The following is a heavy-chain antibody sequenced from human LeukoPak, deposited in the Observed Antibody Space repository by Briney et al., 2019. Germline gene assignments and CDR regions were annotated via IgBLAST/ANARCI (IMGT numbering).Heavy chain of an antibody. J-gene: IGHJ4*02. CDR2: IRSSGET. CDR3: AKDGVYSQSYYFDY. CDR1: GFSFSNYG. Sequence: GGSLRLSCAASGFSFSNYGMTWVRQAPGKGLEWVSYIRSSGETYYTDSVKGRFTISRDNSKNTLYLQMNSLRAEDTAVYYCAKDGVYSQSYYFDYWGQGTLVTVSS. V-gene: IGHV3-23*01. D-gene: IGHD2-8*01.